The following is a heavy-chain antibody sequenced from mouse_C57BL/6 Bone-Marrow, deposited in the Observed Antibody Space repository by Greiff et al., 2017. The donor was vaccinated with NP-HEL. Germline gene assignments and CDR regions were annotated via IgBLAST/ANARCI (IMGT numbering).Heavy chain of an antibody. D-gene: IGHD1-1*01. Sequence: PLQQSGAELVRPGASVKLSCTASGFNIKDDYMHWVKQRPEQGLEWIGWIDPENGDTEYASKFQGKATITADTSSNTAYLKLSSLPCEDTAVYYCTTHYYYGSSPYRYGDVGGTGTTGTVSA. J-gene: IGHJ1*03. V-gene: IGHV14-4*01. CDR2: IDPENGDT. CDR1: GFNIKDDY. CDR3: TTHYYYGSSPYRYGDV.